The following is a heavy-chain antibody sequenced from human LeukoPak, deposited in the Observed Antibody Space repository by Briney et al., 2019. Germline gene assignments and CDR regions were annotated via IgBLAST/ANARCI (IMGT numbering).Heavy chain of an antibody. J-gene: IGHJ4*02. D-gene: IGHD3-22*01. Sequence: SETLSLTCTVSGGSISSGGYYWSWIRQHPGKGLEWIGYIHYSGSTYYNPSLKSRVTISVDTSKNQFSLKLSSVTAADTAVYYCASDYYDSSGYTYYFDYWGQGTLVTVSS. V-gene: IGHV4-31*03. CDR3: ASDYYDSSGYTYYFDY. CDR1: GGSISSGGYY. CDR2: IHYSGST.